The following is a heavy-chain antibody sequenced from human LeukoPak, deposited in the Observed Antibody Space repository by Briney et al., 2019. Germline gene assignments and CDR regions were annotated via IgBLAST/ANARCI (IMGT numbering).Heavy chain of an antibody. D-gene: IGHD3-22*01. CDR3: ARGHYYDSSGYRYYFDY. V-gene: IGHV3-30-3*01. Sequence: GGSLRLSCAASGFTFSSYAMHWVRQAPGKGLEWVAVISYDGSNKYNADSVKGRITISRDNSKNTLYLQMNSLRAEDTAVYYCARGHYYDSSGYRYYFDYWGQGTLVTVSS. CDR2: ISYDGSNK. J-gene: IGHJ4*02. CDR1: GFTFSSYA.